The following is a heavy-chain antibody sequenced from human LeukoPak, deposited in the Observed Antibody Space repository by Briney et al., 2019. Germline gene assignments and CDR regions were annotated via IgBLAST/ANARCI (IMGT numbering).Heavy chain of an antibody. CDR3: AKDLRRCSSTSCYGPH. CDR2: INSDGSST. V-gene: IGHV3-74*01. D-gene: IGHD2-2*01. J-gene: IGHJ4*02. CDR1: GFTFSSYW. Sequence: GGSLRLSCAASGFTFSSYWMHWVRQAPGKGLVWVSRINSDGSSTTYADSVKGRFTISRDNSKNTLYLQTNSLRAEDTAVYYCAKDLRRCSSTSCYGPHWGQGTLVTVSS.